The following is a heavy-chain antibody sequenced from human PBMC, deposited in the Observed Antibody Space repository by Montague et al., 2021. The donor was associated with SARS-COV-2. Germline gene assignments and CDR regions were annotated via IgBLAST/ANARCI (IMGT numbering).Heavy chain of an antibody. CDR1: GFPFTSSA. D-gene: IGHD3-10*01. Sequence: SVKVSCKASGFPFTSSAMQWVRQARGQRLEWIGWIVVGSGNTNYAQKFQERVTITRDMSTSTAYMELSSLRSEDTAVYYCAARGFGESNGDLFDYWGQGTLVTVSS. V-gene: IGHV1-58*02. CDR3: AARGFGESNGDLFDY. J-gene: IGHJ4*02. CDR2: IVVGSGNT.